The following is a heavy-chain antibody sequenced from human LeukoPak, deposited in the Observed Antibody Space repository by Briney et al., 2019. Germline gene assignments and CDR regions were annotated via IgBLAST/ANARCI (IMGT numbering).Heavy chain of an antibody. V-gene: IGHV3-21*01. CDR2: ISSDSAYI. CDR1: GFTFSACS. D-gene: IGHD2-2*01. J-gene: IGHJ4*02. Sequence: PGGSLRLSCAASGFTFSACSMNWVRQAPGKGLEWVSVISSDSAYIYYADSVKGRFTVSRDNAKNSPSLHMSSLRAEDTGVYYCARDGTGWSRDYWGQGTLVTVSS. CDR3: ARDGTGWSRDY.